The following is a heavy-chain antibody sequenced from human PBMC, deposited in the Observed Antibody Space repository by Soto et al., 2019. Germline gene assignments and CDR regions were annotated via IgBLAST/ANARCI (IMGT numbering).Heavy chain of an antibody. CDR2: IKQDGSEK. V-gene: IGHV3-7*04. CDR3: ARDRSWVAEYDYYGMDV. Sequence: GGSLRLSCAASGFTFSSYWMSWVRQAPGKGLEWVANIKQDGSEKYYVDSVKGRFTISRDNAKNSLYLQMNSLRAEDTAVYYCARDRSWVAEYDYYGMDVWGQGTTVTVSS. J-gene: IGHJ6*02. D-gene: IGHD2-15*01. CDR1: GFTFSSYW.